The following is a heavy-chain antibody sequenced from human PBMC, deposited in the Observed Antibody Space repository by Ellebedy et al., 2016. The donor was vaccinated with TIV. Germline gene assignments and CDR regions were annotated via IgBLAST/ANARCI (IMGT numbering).Heavy chain of an antibody. Sequence: GGSLRLSCAASGFTFSSYAMHWVRQAPGKGLEWVAVISYDGSNKYYADSVKGRFTISRDNSKNTLYLQMNSLRAEDTAVYYCAGRSALVDDPLDYWGQGTLVTVSS. D-gene: IGHD1-26*01. CDR3: AGRSALVDDPLDY. CDR2: ISYDGSNK. CDR1: GFTFSSYA. J-gene: IGHJ4*02. V-gene: IGHV3-30*04.